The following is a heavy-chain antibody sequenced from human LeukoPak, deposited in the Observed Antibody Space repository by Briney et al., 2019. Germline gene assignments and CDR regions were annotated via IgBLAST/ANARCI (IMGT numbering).Heavy chain of an antibody. D-gene: IGHD3-10*01. Sequence: GASVKVSCKASGYTFTNYAMYWVRQAPGQGLEWMGWINTNTGNPTYAQGFTGRFVFSLDTSVSTAYLQISSLKAEDTAVYYCARGYYGSGSPLAYYFDYWGQGTLVTVSS. V-gene: IGHV7-4-1*02. CDR1: GYTFTNYA. J-gene: IGHJ4*02. CDR2: INTNTGNP. CDR3: ARGYYGSGSPLAYYFDY.